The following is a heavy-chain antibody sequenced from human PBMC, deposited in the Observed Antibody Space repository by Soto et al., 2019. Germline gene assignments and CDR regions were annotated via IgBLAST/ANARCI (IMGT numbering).Heavy chain of an antibody. V-gene: IGHV3-23*01. Sequence: EVQLLESGGGLVQPGGSLRLSCATSAFNFTSHVISWVRQAPRKGLEWVSAASARNTNTYYADSVRGRFTISRDNSKSTVYLQLDSLRLEDTAVHYCAKDATSYGPRGYSSSWYGWFDPWRQGTLVVVSS. CDR1: AFNFTSHV. CDR2: ASARNTNT. CDR3: AKDATSYGPRGYSSSWYGWFDP. J-gene: IGHJ5*02. D-gene: IGHD6-13*01.